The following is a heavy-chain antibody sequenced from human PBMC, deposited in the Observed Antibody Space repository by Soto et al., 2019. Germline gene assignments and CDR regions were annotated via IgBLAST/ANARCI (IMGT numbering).Heavy chain of an antibody. V-gene: IGHV3-23*01. Sequence: EVQLLESGGGLVQPGGSLRLSCAASGFTFSGYAMRWVRQAPGKGLEWGSVISGSGGTTYYADSVKGRFTISRDNSKNTLYLQMNSLRAEDTGVYYCAKAGPYPVYYYYGMDVWGQGTTVTVSS. CDR2: ISGSGGTT. CDR3: AKAGPYPVYYYYGMDV. J-gene: IGHJ6*02. D-gene: IGHD3-10*01. CDR1: GFTFSGYA.